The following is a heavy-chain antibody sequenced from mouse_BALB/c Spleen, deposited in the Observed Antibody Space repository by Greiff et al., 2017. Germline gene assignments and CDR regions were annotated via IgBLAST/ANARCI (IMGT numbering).Heavy chain of an antibody. Sequence: QVQLQQSGAELMKPGASVKISCKATGYTFSSYWIEWVKQRPGHGLEWIGEILPGSGSTNYNEKFKGKATFTADTSSNTAYMQLSSLTSEDSAVYYCARCDYYGSSYHFDYWGQGTTLTVSS. CDR1: GYTFSSYW. CDR3: ARCDYYGSSYHFDY. D-gene: IGHD1-1*01. J-gene: IGHJ2*01. V-gene: IGHV1-9*01. CDR2: ILPGSGST.